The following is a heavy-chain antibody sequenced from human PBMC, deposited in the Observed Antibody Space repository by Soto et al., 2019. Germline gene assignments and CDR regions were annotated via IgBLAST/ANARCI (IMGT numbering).Heavy chain of an antibody. CDR3: ARSGGLVDY. V-gene: IGHV4-31*03. CDR2: IYYSGSA. Sequence: PSETLSLTCTVSGGSISSDDHYWTWIRQHPGKGLEWIGYIYYSGSAYYNPSLKGRVTISVDTSKSQFSLKLSSVTAADTAVYYCARSGGLVDYWGRGTLATVSS. D-gene: IGHD3-16*01. J-gene: IGHJ4*02. CDR1: GGSISSDDHY.